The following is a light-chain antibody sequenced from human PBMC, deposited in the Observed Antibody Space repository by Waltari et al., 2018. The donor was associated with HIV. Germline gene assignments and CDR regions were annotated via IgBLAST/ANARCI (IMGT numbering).Light chain of an antibody. CDR1: DDIIFY. J-gene: IGKJ5*01. CDR2: DAS. Sequence: DIQMTQSPSSLAASVGDRVSITCQASDDIIFYLNWFQQKPGTAPKLLISDASHLETGVSSRFTANGSETDFTFTITTLQAEDVGTYYCQQFYRLPITFGQGTRLDIK. CDR3: QQFYRLPIT. V-gene: IGKV1-33*01.